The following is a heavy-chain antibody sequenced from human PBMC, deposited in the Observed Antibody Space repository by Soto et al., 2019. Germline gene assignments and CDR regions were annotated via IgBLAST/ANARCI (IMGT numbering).Heavy chain of an antibody. V-gene: IGHV4-39*01. CDR1: GGSISSSSYY. J-gene: IGHJ4*02. Sequence: PSETLSLTCTVSGGSISSSSYYWGWIRQPPGKGLEWIGSIYYSGSTYYNPSLKSRVTISVDTSKNQSSLKLSSVTAADTAVYYCASYYYGSGREAGSFDYWGQGTLVTVSS. CDR2: IYYSGST. D-gene: IGHD3-10*01. CDR3: ASYYYGSGREAGSFDY.